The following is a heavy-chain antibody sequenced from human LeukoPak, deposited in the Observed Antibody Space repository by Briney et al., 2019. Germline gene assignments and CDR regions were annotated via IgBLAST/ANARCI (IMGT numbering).Heavy chain of an antibody. CDR3: ARHDGDYSDYFDY. J-gene: IGHJ4*02. Sequence: GGSLRLSCAASGFTFSSYWMSWVRQAPGKGLEWVANIKQDGSEKYYVDSVKGRFTISRDNAKNSLYLQMNSLRAEDTAVYYCARHDGDYSDYFDYWGQGALVTVSS. V-gene: IGHV3-7*01. CDR2: IKQDGSEK. CDR1: GFTFSSYW. D-gene: IGHD4-17*01.